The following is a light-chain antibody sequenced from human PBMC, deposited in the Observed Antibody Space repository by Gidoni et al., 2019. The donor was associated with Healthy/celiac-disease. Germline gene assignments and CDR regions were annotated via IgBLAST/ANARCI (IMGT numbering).Light chain of an antibody. CDR2: GTS. CDR1: SSNIGAGYD. Sequence: QSVLTQPPSVSGAPGQRVPISCPGSSSNIGAGYDVHWYQQLPGPAPKLLIYGTSNRPSGVPDRFSGSKSGTSASLAITGLQAEDEADYYCQSYDSSLSGSKVFGGGTKLTVL. V-gene: IGLV1-40*01. J-gene: IGLJ3*02. CDR3: QSYDSSLSGSKV.